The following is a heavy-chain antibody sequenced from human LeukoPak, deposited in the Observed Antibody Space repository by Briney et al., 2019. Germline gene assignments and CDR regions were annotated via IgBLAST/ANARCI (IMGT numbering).Heavy chain of an antibody. CDR3: AKDRYSGSYLQRGPCAH. V-gene: IGHV3-30*04. Sequence: GGSLRLSCAASGCTFSSYAMHWVREAPGKGLEWLAIISYDGSDKYYADSVKGRFTISRDNSKNTLYLQMNSLRAEDTAVYYCAKDRYSGSYLQRGPCAHWGQGTLVTVSS. D-gene: IGHD1-26*01. CDR2: ISYDGSDK. J-gene: IGHJ4*02. CDR1: GCTFSSYA.